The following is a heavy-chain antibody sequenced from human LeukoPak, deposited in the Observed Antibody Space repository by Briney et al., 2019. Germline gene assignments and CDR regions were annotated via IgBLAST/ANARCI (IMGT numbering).Heavy chain of an antibody. D-gene: IGHD2-21*02. CDR3: AKRLPYHMDV. CDR2: IDPSGGGA. Sequence: GGSLRLSCAASGFTFSHYAMTWVRQAPGKGLEWLSTIDPSGGGAYYADSVKGRFTISRDNSENTLYLQMNSLRAEDTAVYYCAKRLPYHMDVWGKGTTVTVSS. CDR1: GFTFSHYA. V-gene: IGHV3-23*01. J-gene: IGHJ6*03.